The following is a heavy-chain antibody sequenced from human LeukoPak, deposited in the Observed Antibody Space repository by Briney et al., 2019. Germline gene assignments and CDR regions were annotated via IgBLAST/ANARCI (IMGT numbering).Heavy chain of an antibody. Sequence: SETLSLTCTVSGGSISSYYWSWIRQPPGKGLEGIGYIYYSGSTNYNPSLKSRVTISVDTSKNQFSLKLSSVTAADTAVYYCARNFVVVSSLGFDPWGQGTLVTVSS. V-gene: IGHV4-59*01. CDR3: ARNFVVVSSLGFDP. CDR2: IYYSGST. D-gene: IGHD2-2*01. CDR1: GGSISSYY. J-gene: IGHJ5*02.